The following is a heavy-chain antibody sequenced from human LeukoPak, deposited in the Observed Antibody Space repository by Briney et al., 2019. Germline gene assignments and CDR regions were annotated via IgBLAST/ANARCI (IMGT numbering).Heavy chain of an antibody. D-gene: IGHD3-22*01. CDR3: ARPYDSSGYYLYYFDY. CDR2: INPSGGST. V-gene: IGHV1-46*01. Sequence: ASVKVSCKASGYTFTSYYMHWVRQAPGQGLEWMGIINPSGGSTSYAQKFQGRVTMTRDTSTSTVYMELSSLRSEDTAVYYCARPYDSSGYYLYYFDYWGQGTLVTVSS. CDR1: GYTFTSYY. J-gene: IGHJ4*02.